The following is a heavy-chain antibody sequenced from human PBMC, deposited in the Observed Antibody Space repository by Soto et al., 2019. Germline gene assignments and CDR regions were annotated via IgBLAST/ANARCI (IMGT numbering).Heavy chain of an antibody. J-gene: IGHJ5*02. D-gene: IGHD2-15*01. V-gene: IGHV3-23*01. CDR1: GFTVSTYA. CDR3: AKISTGYCSGGSCYRNWFDP. Sequence: PGGSLRLSXAASGFTVSTYAMSWVRQAPGKGLEWVSAISGSGGSTYYADSVKGRFTISRDNSKNTLYLQMNSMRAEDTAVYYCAKISTGYCSGGSCYRNWFDPWGQGTLVTVSS. CDR2: ISGSGGST.